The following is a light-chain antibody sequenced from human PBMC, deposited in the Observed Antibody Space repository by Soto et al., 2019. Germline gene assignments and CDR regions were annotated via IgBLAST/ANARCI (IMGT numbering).Light chain of an antibody. Sequence: QSVLTQPPSVSAAPGRKVTISCSGSSSNIGNNYVSWYQHLPGTAPKLLIYDNNKRPSGIPDRFSGSKSGTSATLGITGLQTGDEADYYCGTWDTSLSAGVFGAGTQLTVL. CDR1: SSNIGNNY. CDR3: GTWDTSLSAGV. J-gene: IGLJ2*01. V-gene: IGLV1-51*01. CDR2: DNN.